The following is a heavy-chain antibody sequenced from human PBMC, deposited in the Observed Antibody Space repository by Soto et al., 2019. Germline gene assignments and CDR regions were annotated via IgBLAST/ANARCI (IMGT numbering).Heavy chain of an antibody. CDR2: IIPIFGTA. CDR3: ASDEEWELLHY. D-gene: IGHD1-26*01. J-gene: IGHJ4*02. V-gene: IGHV1-69*01. Sequence: QVQLVQSGAEVKKPGSSVKVSCKASGGTFSSYAISWVRQAPGQGLEWMGGIIPIFGTANYAQKFQGRVTITADESTSTAYMELSGLISEDTAVYYCASDEEWELLHYWGQGTLVTVSS. CDR1: GGTFSSYA.